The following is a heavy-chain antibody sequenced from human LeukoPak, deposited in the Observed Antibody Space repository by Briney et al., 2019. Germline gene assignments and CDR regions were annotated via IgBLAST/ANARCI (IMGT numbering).Heavy chain of an antibody. Sequence: SETLSLTCAVYGGSFSGYYWSWILQPPGKGLEWLGEVNHGGGANYNPSLKSRVTMSVDTSKNHFSLELSSVTAADTAIYYCARANAVTTVLFDLWGRGTLVTVSS. J-gene: IGHJ2*01. CDR1: GGSFSGYY. V-gene: IGHV4-34*01. D-gene: IGHD4-17*01. CDR3: ARANAVTTVLFDL. CDR2: VNHGGGA.